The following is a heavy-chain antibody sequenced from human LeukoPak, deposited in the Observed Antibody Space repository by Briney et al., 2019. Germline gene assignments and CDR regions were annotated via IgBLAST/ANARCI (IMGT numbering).Heavy chain of an antibody. V-gene: IGHV3-23*01. CDR1: GFTFSSYA. D-gene: IGHD3-3*01. CDR2: MSGSGAST. CDR3: AGRKDDFWSGRNWFDP. Sequence: GGSLRLSCAASGFTFSSYAMSWVRQAPGKGLEWVSAMSGSGASTYYADSVKGRFTISRDNSKNTLYLQMNSLRAEDTAVYYCAGRKDDFWSGRNWFDPWGQGTLVTVSS. J-gene: IGHJ5*02.